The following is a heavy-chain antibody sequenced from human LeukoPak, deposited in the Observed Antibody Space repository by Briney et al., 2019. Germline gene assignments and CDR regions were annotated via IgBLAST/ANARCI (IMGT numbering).Heavy chain of an antibody. V-gene: IGHV5-51*01. CDR2: IYPGDSDT. CDR3: ARHDNGGMVRGIIPADALDI. D-gene: IGHD3-10*01. Sequence: GESLQISCKGSGDTFSTYWIGWVRQMPGKGLEWMGIIYPGDSDTRYSPSFQGQVTISADKSINTAYLQWSSLKASDTAMYYCARHDNGGMVRGIIPADALDIWGQGTMVTVSS. CDR1: GDTFSTYW. J-gene: IGHJ3*02.